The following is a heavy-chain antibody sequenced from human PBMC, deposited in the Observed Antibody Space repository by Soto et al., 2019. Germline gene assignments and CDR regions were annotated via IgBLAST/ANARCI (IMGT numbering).Heavy chain of an antibody. CDR3: ASSPPGRDYSGYDS. D-gene: IGHD5-12*01. J-gene: IGHJ4*02. Sequence: SETLSLTCTVSGGSISSYYWSWIRQPPGKGLEWIGYIYYSGSTNYNPSLKSRVTISVDTSKNQFSLKLSSVTAADTAVYYCASSPPGRDYSGYDSWGQGTLVPVSS. CDR1: GGSISSYY. V-gene: IGHV4-59*01. CDR2: IYYSGST.